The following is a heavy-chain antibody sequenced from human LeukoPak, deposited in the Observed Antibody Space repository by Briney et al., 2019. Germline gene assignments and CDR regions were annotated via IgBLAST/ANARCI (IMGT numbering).Heavy chain of an antibody. CDR3: AKKGATTGDFDY. D-gene: IGHD1-26*01. CDR1: GFTFGNFL. CDR2: ISGSGGDT. J-gene: IGHJ4*02. V-gene: IGHV3-23*01. Sequence: GGSLRLSCAASGFTFGNFLMTWVRQAPGKGPEWVSAISGSGGDTYYADSVKGRFTISRDNSKNTLYLQMNSLRAEDTAVYYCAKKGATTGDFDYWGQGTLVTVSS.